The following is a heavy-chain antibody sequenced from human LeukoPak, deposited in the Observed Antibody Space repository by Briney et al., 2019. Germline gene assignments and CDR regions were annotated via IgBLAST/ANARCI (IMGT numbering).Heavy chain of an antibody. Sequence: TPGGSLRLSCAASGFTFSEAWMTWVRQAPGKGLEWVGRIKSKSDGEKINHAAPVQGRFTISRDDLKNTLYLQMDSLKTEDTAVYYCATEVRYHYEKDGRSLFDFWGRGTLVTVSS. D-gene: IGHD1-20*01. V-gene: IGHV3-15*01. CDR3: ATEVRYHYEKDGRSLFDF. CDR1: GFTFSEAW. CDR2: IKSKSDGEKI. J-gene: IGHJ4*02.